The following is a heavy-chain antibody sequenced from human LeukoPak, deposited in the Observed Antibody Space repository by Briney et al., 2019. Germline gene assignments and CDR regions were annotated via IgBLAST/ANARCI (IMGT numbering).Heavy chain of an antibody. D-gene: IGHD3-22*01. Sequence: ASVKVSCKASGYTFTGYYMHWVRQAPGQGLEWMGRINPNSGGTNYAQKFQGRVTMTRNTSISTAYMELSSLRSEDTAVYYCARGYYDSSGTQLDYWGQGTLVTVSS. CDR2: INPNSGGT. J-gene: IGHJ4*02. CDR3: ARGYYDSSGTQLDY. V-gene: IGHV1-2*06. CDR1: GYTFTGYY.